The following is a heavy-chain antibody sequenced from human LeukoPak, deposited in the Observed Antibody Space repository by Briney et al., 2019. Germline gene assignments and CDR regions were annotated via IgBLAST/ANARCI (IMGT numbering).Heavy chain of an antibody. CDR3: ARGFRTADAFDI. CDR2: ISYDGSNK. Sequence: PGGSLRLSCAASGFTFSSYAMHWVRQAPGKGLEWVAVISYDGSNKYYADSVKGRFTISRDNSKNTLYLQMNSLRAEDTAVYHCARGFRTADAFDIWGQGTMVTVSS. J-gene: IGHJ3*02. CDR1: GFTFSSYA. D-gene: IGHD1-14*01. V-gene: IGHV3-30*04.